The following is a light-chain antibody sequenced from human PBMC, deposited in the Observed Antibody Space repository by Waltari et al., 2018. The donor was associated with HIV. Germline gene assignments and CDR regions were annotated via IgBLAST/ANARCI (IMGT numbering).Light chain of an antibody. CDR3: QSGGSSGSWV. J-gene: IGLJ3*02. CDR1: ALANHY. CDR2: KDT. V-gene: IGLV3-25*03. Sequence: SNELTQPPSVSVSPGQTARITCSGDALANHYTYWFQQKPGQAPVLVIYKDTERASGIRERFSGSRSGTTVKLTISGVQAEDEADYYCQSGGSSGSWVFGGGTKLTVL.